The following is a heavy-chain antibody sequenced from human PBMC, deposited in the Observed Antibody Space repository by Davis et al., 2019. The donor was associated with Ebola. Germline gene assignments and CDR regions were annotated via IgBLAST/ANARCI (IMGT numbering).Heavy chain of an antibody. CDR1: GFTFSSYS. J-gene: IGHJ5*02. Sequence: GGSLRLSCAASGFTFSSYSMNWVRQAPGKGLEWVSSISASSSYIFYADSVKGRFTISRDNAKNSLYLQMNSLGAEDTAVYYCAKNGIVGATRSNWFDPWGQGTLVTVSS. CDR2: ISASSSYI. V-gene: IGHV3-21*01. D-gene: IGHD1-26*01. CDR3: AKNGIVGATRSNWFDP.